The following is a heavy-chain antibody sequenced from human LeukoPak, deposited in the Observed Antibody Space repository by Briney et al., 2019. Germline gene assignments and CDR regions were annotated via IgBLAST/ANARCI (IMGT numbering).Heavy chain of an antibody. CDR1: GGSISSSSYY. CDR3: ARQPIYTWNNCSGGSCYSRYYYYYGMDV. J-gene: IGHJ6*02. Sequence: SETLSLTCTVSGGSISSSSYYWGWIRQPPGKGLEWIGSIYYSGSTYYNPSLKSRVTISVDTPKNQFSLKLSSVTAADTAVYYCARQPIYTWNNCSGGSCYSRYYYYYGMDVWGQGTTVTVSS. D-gene: IGHD2-15*01. V-gene: IGHV4-39*01. CDR2: IYYSGST.